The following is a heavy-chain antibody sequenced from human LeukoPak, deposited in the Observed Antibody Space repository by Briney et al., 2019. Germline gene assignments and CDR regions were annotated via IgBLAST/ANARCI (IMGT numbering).Heavy chain of an antibody. CDR3: AKDEKGYYHDTSGYPDAFDI. CDR2: INAGNGNT. CDR1: GYDFTSYA. Sequence: ASVKVSCKASGYDFTSYAMHWVRQAPGQRLEWMGWINAGNGNTKYSQKFQDRVTVTRDTSTSTAYMELSSLGSEDTAVYHCAKDEKGYYHDTSGYPDAFDIWGQGTMVTVSS. J-gene: IGHJ3*02. V-gene: IGHV1-3*01. D-gene: IGHD3-22*01.